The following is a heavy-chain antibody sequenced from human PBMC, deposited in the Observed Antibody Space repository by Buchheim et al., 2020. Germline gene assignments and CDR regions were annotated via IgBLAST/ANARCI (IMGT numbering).Heavy chain of an antibody. V-gene: IGHV3-7*01. Sequence: EVQLVESGGGLVQPGGSLRLSCGASGFSFSSYWMSWVRQAPGKGLEWVANKKEDGNHKNYVDSVKGRFIISRDNGQSSLYLQMNSLTTEDTGVYYCAREIPYGLCDFDNGGQGTL. J-gene: IGHJ4*02. CDR1: GFSFSSYW. CDR2: KKEDGNHK. D-gene: IGHD4-17*01. CDR3: AREIPYGLCDFDN.